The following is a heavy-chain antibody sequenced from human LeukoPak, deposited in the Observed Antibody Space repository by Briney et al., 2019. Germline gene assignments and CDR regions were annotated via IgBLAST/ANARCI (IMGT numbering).Heavy chain of an antibody. D-gene: IGHD1-26*01. CDR3: ARDRNEKWEPNNWFDP. J-gene: IGHJ5*02. CDR2: IYYSGST. V-gene: IGHV4-39*07. CDR1: GGSISSSSYY. Sequence: SQTLSLTCTVSGGSISSSSYYWGWIRQPPGKGLERIGRIYYSGSTHYNPSLKSRVTISVDTSKNQISLKLSSVTAADTAVYYCARDRNEKWEPNNWFDPWGQGTLVTVSS.